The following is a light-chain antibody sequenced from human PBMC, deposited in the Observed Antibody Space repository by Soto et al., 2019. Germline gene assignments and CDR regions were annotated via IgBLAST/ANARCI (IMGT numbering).Light chain of an antibody. CDR3: GTWDSSPSVLYV. V-gene: IGLV1-51*01. J-gene: IGLJ1*01. CDR1: SSNIGNNY. CDR2: DNN. Sequence: QSVLTQPPSVSAAPGQKVTTSCSGSSSNIGNNYVSWYQQLPGTAPKLLIYDNNKRPSGIPDRFSGSKSGTSATLGITGLQTGDEADYHCGTWDSSPSVLYVFGTGTKVTVL.